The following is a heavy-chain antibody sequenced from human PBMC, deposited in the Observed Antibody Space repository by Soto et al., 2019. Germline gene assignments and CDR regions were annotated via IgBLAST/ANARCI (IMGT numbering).Heavy chain of an antibody. Sequence: QVQLVESGGGVVQPGRSLRLSCAASGFTFSRYGTHWVRQAPGKGLEWVAVIWYDGSNKYYVDSVKGRFTVSRDTSNNILYLQMNGLRAEGTAVYYCASGVRDSGVMDYWGQGTLVTVSS. CDR2: IWYDGSNK. CDR3: ASGVRDSGVMDY. J-gene: IGHJ4*02. D-gene: IGHD1-26*01. CDR1: GFTFSRYG. V-gene: IGHV3-33*01.